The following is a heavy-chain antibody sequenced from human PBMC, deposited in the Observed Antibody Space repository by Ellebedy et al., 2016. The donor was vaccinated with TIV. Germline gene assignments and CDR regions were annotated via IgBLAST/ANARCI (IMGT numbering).Heavy chain of an antibody. J-gene: IGHJ4*02. V-gene: IGHV3-23*01. CDR2: IGGSGGTT. CDR3: AKLPVAYNWNYADDY. D-gene: IGHD1-7*01. Sequence: GESLKISCAASGISLRSYAMSWVRQAPGKGLEWVSTIGGSGGTTYYRESVKGRFTISSDTSRNTLYLQMSSLSAEDTAVYYGAKLPVAYNWNYADDYWGQGALVTVSS. CDR1: GISLRSYA.